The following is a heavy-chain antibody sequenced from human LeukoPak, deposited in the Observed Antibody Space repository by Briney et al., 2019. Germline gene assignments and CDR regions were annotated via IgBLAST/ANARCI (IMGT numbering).Heavy chain of an antibody. CDR3: ARDWGFLDPGAHYYYYYMDV. Sequence: SETLSLTCTVSGGSISSSSYYWGWIRQPPGKGLEWIGRIYTSGSTNYNPSLKSRVTMSVDTSKNQFSLKLSSVTAADTAVYYCARDWGFLDPGAHYYYYYMDVWGKGTTVTVSS. CDR1: GGSISSSSYY. V-gene: IGHV4-39*07. J-gene: IGHJ6*03. CDR2: IYTSGST. D-gene: IGHD3/OR15-3a*01.